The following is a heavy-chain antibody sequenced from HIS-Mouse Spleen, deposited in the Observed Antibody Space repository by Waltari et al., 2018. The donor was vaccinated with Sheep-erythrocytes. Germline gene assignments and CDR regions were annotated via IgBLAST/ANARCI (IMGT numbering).Heavy chain of an antibody. CDR1: GLTFSTYW. CDR3: ARVTAAAIDY. Sequence: EVQLVESGGGLVQPGGSLRLSCAAAGLTFSTYWMNWVRQAPGKGLEWVANIKQDGSEKYYVDSVRGRFTISRDNAKNSLYLQMNSLRAEDTAVYYCARVTAAAIDYWGQGTLVTVSS. J-gene: IGHJ4*02. CDR2: IKQDGSEK. V-gene: IGHV3-7*01. D-gene: IGHD6-13*01.